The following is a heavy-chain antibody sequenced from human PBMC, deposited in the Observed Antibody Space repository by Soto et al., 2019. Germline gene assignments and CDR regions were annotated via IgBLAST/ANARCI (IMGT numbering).Heavy chain of an antibody. J-gene: IGHJ6*02. CDR2: ISGSGGST. CDR3: AKVTKRAAAGRYEYYKYGMDV. Sequence: GGSLRLSCAASGFTFSSYAMSWVRQAPGKGLEWVSAISGSGGSTYYADSVKGRFTISRDNSKNTLYLRMNGLRAEDTAVYYCAKVTKRAAAGRYEYYKYGMDVWGQGTTGTVSS. CDR1: GFTFSSYA. D-gene: IGHD6-13*01. V-gene: IGHV3-23*01.